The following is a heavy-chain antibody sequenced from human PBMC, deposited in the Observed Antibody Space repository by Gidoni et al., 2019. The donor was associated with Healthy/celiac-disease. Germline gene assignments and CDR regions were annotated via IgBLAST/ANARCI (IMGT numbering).Heavy chain of an antibody. CDR2: ISAYNGNT. V-gene: IGHV1-18*01. CDR1: GYTFTSYG. J-gene: IGHJ4*02. Sequence: QVQLVQSGAEVKKPGASVKVSCTASGYTFTSYGISWVRQAPGQGLEWMGWISAYNGNTNYAQKLQGRVTMTTDTSTSTAYMELRSLRSDDTAVYYCARDGVGIVVVVAATPSYFDYWGQGTLVTVSS. CDR3: ARDGVGIVVVVAATPSYFDY. D-gene: IGHD2-15*01.